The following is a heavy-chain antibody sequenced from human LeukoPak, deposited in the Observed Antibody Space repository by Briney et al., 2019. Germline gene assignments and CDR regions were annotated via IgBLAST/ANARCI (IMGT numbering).Heavy chain of an antibody. CDR1: GFILSDYW. D-gene: IGHD3-10*01. CDR2: IKQDGSEK. CDR3: ARARVYGSRWFDP. Sequence: GGSLRLSCAASGFILSDYWMTWVRQAPGKGLEWVANIKQDGSEKYYVDSVKGRFTISKDNAKNSLYLQMNSLRAEDTAVYYCARARVYGSRWFDPWGQGTLVTVSS. J-gene: IGHJ5*02. V-gene: IGHV3-7*01.